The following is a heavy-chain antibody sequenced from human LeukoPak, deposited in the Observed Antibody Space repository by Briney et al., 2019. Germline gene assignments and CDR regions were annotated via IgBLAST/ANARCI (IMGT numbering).Heavy chain of an antibody. J-gene: IGHJ4*02. CDR3: TRDPPTRY. D-gene: IGHD1-26*01. CDR2: IRNKADGGTP. V-gene: IGHV3-49*03. CDR1: GFTFGDYT. Sequence: GGSLRLSCTASGFTFGDYTITWIRQAPGKGLEWVGFIRNKADGGTPEYAASVKGRFTISRDDSKSIAYLQMNSLKTDDTAVYYCTRDPPTRYWGQGTLVSVSS.